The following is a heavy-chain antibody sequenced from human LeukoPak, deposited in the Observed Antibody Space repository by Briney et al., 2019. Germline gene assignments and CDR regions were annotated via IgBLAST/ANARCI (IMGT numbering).Heavy chain of an antibody. V-gene: IGHV3-21*01. CDR3: ARGYGDYDNWFDP. CDR1: GFTFSSYS. CDR2: ISSSSSYI. J-gene: IGHJ5*02. Sequence: GGSLRLSCAASGFTFSSYSMNWVRQAPGKGLEWVSSISSSSSYIYYADSVKGRFTISRDNAKNSLYLQMNSLRAEDTAVYYCARGYGDYDNWFDPWGQGTLVTVSS. D-gene: IGHD4-17*01.